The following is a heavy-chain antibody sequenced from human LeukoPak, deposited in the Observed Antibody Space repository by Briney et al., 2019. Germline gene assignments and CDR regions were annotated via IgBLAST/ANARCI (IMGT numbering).Heavy chain of an antibody. J-gene: IGHJ3*02. CDR2: LYSGGST. Sequence: GGSLRLSCAASGFTVSSSHMTWVRQAPGKGLEWVSILYSGGSTYYADSVQGRFTISRDNSKNMLYLQMNSLRAEDMAVYYCATAFSYASHIWGQGTMVTVSS. V-gene: IGHV3-66*01. CDR1: GFTVSSSH. CDR3: ATAFSYASHI.